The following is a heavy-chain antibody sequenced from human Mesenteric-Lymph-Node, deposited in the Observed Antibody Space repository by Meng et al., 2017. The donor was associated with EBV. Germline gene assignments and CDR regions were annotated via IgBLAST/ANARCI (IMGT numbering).Heavy chain of an antibody. V-gene: IGHV1-18*01. J-gene: IGHJ5*02. CDR2: ISAYNGNT. Sequence: QVQRVQSEAGVKKPGASVKVSCKASGYTFTSYGITWVRQAPGQGLEWMGWISAYNGNTNYAQKLQGRVTMTTDTSTSTAYMELRSLRSDDTAVYYCARDDYSSSWYWFDPWGQGTLVTVSS. D-gene: IGHD6-13*01. CDR3: ARDDYSSSWYWFDP. CDR1: GYTFTSYG.